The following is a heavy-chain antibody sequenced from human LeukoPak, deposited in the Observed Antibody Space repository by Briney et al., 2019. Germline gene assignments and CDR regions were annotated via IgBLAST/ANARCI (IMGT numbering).Heavy chain of an antibody. D-gene: IGHD6-13*01. Sequence: KPGGSLRLSCAASGFTFSDYYMSWIRQAPGKGLEWVSYISSSGSTIYYADSVKGRFTISRDNAKNSLYLQMNSLRAEDTAVYYCARDLAAGDLTPDAFDIWGQGTMVTVSS. CDR2: ISSSGSTI. V-gene: IGHV3-11*01. CDR1: GFTFSDYY. CDR3: ARDLAAGDLTPDAFDI. J-gene: IGHJ3*02.